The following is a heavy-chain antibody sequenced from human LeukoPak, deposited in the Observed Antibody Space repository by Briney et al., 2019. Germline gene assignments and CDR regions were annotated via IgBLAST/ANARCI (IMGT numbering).Heavy chain of an antibody. J-gene: IGHJ4*02. CDR1: GFTFSSYS. Sequence: GGSLRLSCAASGFTFSSYSMNWVRQAPGKGLEWVSSISSSSSYIYYADSVKGRFTISRDNAKNSLYLQMNSLRAEDTAVYYCARLQKWELQHYWGQGTLVTVSS. CDR2: ISSSSSYI. CDR3: ARLQKWELQHY. V-gene: IGHV3-21*01. D-gene: IGHD1-26*01.